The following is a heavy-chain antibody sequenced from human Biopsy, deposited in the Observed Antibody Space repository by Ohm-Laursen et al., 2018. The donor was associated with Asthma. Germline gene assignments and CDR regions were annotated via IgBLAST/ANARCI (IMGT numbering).Heavy chain of an antibody. CDR3: AKRRGYSDLTDFDH. D-gene: IGHD3-3*01. CDR2: VSYDGGVV. V-gene: IGHV3-30*18. CDR1: GFVFRSHA. Sequence: SLRLSCAASGFVFRSHAMHWVRQAPGRGLEWVAVVSYDGGVVHYADSMKGRFTISRDNAKSTLYLQMNRLRTDDTAVYYCAKRRGYSDLTDFDHWGQGTLVTVSS. J-gene: IGHJ4*02.